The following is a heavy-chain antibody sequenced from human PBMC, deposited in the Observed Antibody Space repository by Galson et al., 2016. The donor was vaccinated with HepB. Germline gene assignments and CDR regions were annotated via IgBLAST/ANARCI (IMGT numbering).Heavy chain of an antibody. CDR1: GFKFSGYV. J-gene: IGHJ4*02. CDR2: ISGTGGTT. CDR3: ANRPVGSGSFDY. D-gene: IGHD6-19*01. V-gene: IGHV3-23*01. Sequence: SLRLSCAASGFKFSGYVMSWVRQAPGKGLEWVSGISGTGGTTYYADSVKGRFTISRDHSKNTLYLQMNSLRAEDTAVYYCANRPVGSGSFDYWGQGTLVTVSS.